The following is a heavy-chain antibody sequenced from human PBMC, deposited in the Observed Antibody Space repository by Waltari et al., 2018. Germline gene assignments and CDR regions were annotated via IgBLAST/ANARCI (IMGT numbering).Heavy chain of an antibody. D-gene: IGHD4-17*01. Sequence: EVQLLESGGGLVQPGGSRRLSCAASGFTFSSYAMRWVRKAPGKGLELGSSISGSGGSTYYADSVNGRFTISRDNSKNTLYLYMNSLIAEDTAVYYCAKDVDYGDYPNWFDPWGQGTLLTVSS. CDR3: AKDVDYGDYPNWFDP. J-gene: IGHJ5*02. CDR2: ISGSGGST. CDR1: GFTFSSYA. V-gene: IGHV3-23*01.